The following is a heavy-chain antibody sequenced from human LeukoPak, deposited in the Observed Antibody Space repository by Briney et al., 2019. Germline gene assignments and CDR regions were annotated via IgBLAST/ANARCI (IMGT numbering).Heavy chain of an antibody. J-gene: IGHJ4*02. D-gene: IGHD3-9*01. V-gene: IGHV3-30*04. CDR2: ISYDGSNK. CDR3: ALGGYFDWLSFDY. CDR1: GFTFSSYA. Sequence: QPGRSLRLSCAASGFTFSSYAMHWVRQAPGKGLEWVAVISYDGSNKYYADSVKGRFTISRDNSKNTLYLQMNSLRAEDTAVYYCALGGYFDWLSFDYWGQGTLVTVSS.